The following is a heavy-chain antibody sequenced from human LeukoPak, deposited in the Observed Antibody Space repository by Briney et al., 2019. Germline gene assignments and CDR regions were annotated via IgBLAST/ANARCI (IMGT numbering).Heavy chain of an antibody. J-gene: IGHJ4*02. Sequence: SETLSLTCAVYGGSFSGYYWSWIRQPPGKGLEWIGEINHSGSTNYNPSLKSRVTISVDTSKNQFSLKLSSVTAADTAVYYCARADYYDSSGPFDYWGQGTLVTVSS. D-gene: IGHD3-22*01. V-gene: IGHV4-34*01. CDR2: INHSGST. CDR1: GGSFSGYY. CDR3: ARADYYDSSGPFDY.